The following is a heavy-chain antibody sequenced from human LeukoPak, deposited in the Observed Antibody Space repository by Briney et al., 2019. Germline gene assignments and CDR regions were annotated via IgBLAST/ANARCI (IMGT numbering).Heavy chain of an antibody. D-gene: IGHD1-26*01. Sequence: KFQGRVTITRDTSASTAYMELSSLRSEDTAVYYCARDGYSGSYRSIYYFDYWGQGPLVTVSS. CDR3: ARDGYSGSYRSIYYFDY. V-gene: IGHV1-3*01. J-gene: IGHJ4*02.